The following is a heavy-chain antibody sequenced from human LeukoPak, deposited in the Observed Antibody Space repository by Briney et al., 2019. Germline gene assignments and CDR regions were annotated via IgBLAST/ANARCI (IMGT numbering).Heavy chain of an antibody. CDR3: ARGAAAGDWFDP. V-gene: IGHV4-59*01. D-gene: IGHD6-13*01. Sequence: SETLSLTCTVSGTSINSYYWSWIRQPPGKGLEWFGYIYDSGTTNYNPSLNSRVTISVDTSKNQFSLKLSSVTAADTAVYYCARGAAAGDWFDPWGQGTLVTVSS. J-gene: IGHJ5*02. CDR2: IYDSGTT. CDR1: GTSINSYY.